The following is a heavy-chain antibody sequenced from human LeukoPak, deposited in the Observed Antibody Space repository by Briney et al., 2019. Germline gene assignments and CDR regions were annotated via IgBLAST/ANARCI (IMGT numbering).Heavy chain of an antibody. V-gene: IGHV3-23*01. CDR3: ARAHTAMVTHYYYYYGMDV. J-gene: IGHJ6*02. CDR1: GFTFSSYA. Sequence: PGGSLRLSCAASGFTFSSYAMTWVRQAPGKGLEWVSSISGSGGSTYYVDSVKGRFTISRDNSKNTLYLQMNSLRAEDSALYYCARAHTAMVTHYYYYYGMDVWGQGTTVTVSS. D-gene: IGHD5-18*01. CDR2: ISGSGGST.